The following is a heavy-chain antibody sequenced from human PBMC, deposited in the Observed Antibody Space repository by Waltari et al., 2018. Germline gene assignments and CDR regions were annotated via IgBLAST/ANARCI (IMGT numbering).Heavy chain of an antibody. V-gene: IGHV4-30-2*01. D-gene: IGHD5-12*01. J-gene: IGHJ4*02. Sequence: QLQLQESGSGLVKPSQTLSLTCAVSGGSISSGGYSWSWIRQPPGKGLEWIGYIYHSGSTYYHPALKSRVTISVDRSKNQFSLKLSSVTAADTAVYYCAGGDGYNYAFDYWGQGTLVTVSS. CDR3: AGGDGYNYAFDY. CDR1: GGSISSGGYS. CDR2: IYHSGST.